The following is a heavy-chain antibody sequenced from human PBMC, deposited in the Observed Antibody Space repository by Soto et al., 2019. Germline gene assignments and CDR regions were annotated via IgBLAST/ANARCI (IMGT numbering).Heavy chain of an antibody. CDR2: INAGNGNT. D-gene: IGHD6-19*01. J-gene: IGHJ3*02. CDR3: ARNMEQWLVGGDAFDI. Sequence: QVQLVQSGAEVKKPGASVKVSCKASGYTFTSYAMHWVRQAPGQRLEWMGWINAGNGNTKYSQKFRGRVTITRDTSASTAYMELSSLRSEDTAVYYCARNMEQWLVGGDAFDIWGQGTMVTVSS. V-gene: IGHV1-3*01. CDR1: GYTFTSYA.